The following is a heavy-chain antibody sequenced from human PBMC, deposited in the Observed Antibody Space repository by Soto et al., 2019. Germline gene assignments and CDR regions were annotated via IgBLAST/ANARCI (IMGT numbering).Heavy chain of an antibody. CDR2: IIPIFGTA. CDR1: GGTFSSYA. Sequence: QVQLVQAGAEVKKPGSSVTVSCKASGGTFSSYAIIWVRQAPGQGLEWMGGIIPIFGTANYAQKFQGRVTITADDSTSTAYMELSSLRSEDTAVYYCAREGIATIGAYGMDVWGQGTTVTVSS. V-gene: IGHV1-69*01. J-gene: IGHJ6*02. CDR3: AREGIATIGAYGMDV. D-gene: IGHD6-13*01.